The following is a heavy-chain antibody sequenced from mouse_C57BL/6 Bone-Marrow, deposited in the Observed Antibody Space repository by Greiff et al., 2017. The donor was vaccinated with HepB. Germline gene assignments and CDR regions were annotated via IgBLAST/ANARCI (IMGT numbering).Heavy chain of an antibody. J-gene: IGHJ2*01. V-gene: IGHV1-82*01. Sequence: QVQLKQSGPELVKPGASVKISCKASGYAFSSSWMNWVKQRPGKGLEWIGRIYPGDGDTNYNGKFKGKATLTADKSSSTAYMQLSSLTSKDSAVYFCARRLRLLDFYFDYWGQGTTLTVSS. D-gene: IGHD3-2*02. CDR2: IYPGDGDT. CDR3: ARRLRLLDFYFDY. CDR1: GYAFSSSW.